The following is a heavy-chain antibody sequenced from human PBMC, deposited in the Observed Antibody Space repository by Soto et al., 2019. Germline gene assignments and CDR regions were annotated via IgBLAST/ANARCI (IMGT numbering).Heavy chain of an antibody. CDR1: GVTFSNYA. Sequence: EVQLLESGGGLLQPGGSQRLSCAASGVTFSNYAMTWVRQPPGKGLEWVSTIGGDNADTYYADSVKGRFTISRDNSKNTLYLQMNSLTVEDTAVYYCARDRMTTVTYIDYWGQGTLVTVSS. CDR2: IGGDNADT. V-gene: IGHV3-23*01. J-gene: IGHJ4*02. D-gene: IGHD4-17*01. CDR3: ARDRMTTVTYIDY.